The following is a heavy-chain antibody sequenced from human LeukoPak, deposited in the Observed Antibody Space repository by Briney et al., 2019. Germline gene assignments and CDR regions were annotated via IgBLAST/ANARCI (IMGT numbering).Heavy chain of an antibody. Sequence: PGGSLRLSCAASGFTFSSYAMSWVRQAPVKELEWVSAISGSGGSTYYADSVKGRFTISRDNSKNTLYLQMNSLRAEDTAVYYCAKDRHLLVGARAHYIDYWGQGTLVTVSS. CDR2: ISGSGGST. V-gene: IGHV3-23*01. D-gene: IGHD1-26*01. J-gene: IGHJ4*02. CDR1: GFTFSSYA. CDR3: AKDRHLLVGARAHYIDY.